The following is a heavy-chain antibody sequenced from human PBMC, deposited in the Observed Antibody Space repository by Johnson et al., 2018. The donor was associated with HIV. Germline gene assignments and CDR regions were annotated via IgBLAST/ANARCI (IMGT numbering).Heavy chain of an antibody. CDR2: ISYDGSNK. V-gene: IGHV3-30-3*01. CDR3: TTARNRLWSSSGWTGFWAFDI. Sequence: QVQLVESGGGVVQPGRSLRLSCAASGFTFSSYAMHWVRQAPGKGLEWVAVISYDGSNKYYADSVKGRFTISRDNSKNTLYLQMNSLKTEDTAVYYCTTARNRLWSSSGWTGFWAFDIWGQGTMVTVSS. D-gene: IGHD6-19*01. CDR1: GFTFSSYA. J-gene: IGHJ3*02.